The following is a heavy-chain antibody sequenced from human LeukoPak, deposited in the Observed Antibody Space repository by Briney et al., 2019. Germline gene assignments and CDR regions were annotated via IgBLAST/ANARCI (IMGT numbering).Heavy chain of an antibody. CDR1: GFTFSYFW. J-gene: IGHJ4*02. D-gene: IGHD4-17*01. CDR3: ARDFDGPRASDY. CDR2: TNTDGSYS. V-gene: IGHV3-74*01. Sequence: PGESLRLSCAASGFTFSYFWMHWFRHTPGKGLVWVSCTNTDGSYSSYADSVKGRFTISRDNVRNTFLQMSSLRAEDSAVYYCARDFDGPRASDYWGQGISVTVSS.